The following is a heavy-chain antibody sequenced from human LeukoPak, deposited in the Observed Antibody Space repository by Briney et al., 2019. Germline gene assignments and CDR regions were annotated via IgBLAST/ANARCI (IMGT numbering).Heavy chain of an antibody. CDR2: IKQDGSEK. V-gene: IGHV3-7*04. J-gene: IGHJ4*02. CDR1: GFTFSSYW. D-gene: IGHD2-2*02. Sequence: TGGSLRLSCAASGFTFSSYWMRWVRQAPGKGLEWVANIKQDGSEKYYVDSVKGRFTISRDNAKNSLYLQMNSLRAEDTAVYYCARAYQLLYHHPFDYWGQGTLVTVSS. CDR3: ARAYQLLYHHPFDY.